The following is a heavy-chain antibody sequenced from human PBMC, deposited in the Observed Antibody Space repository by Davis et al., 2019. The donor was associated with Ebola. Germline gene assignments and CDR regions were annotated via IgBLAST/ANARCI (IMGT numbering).Heavy chain of an antibody. CDR2: ISTNGETT. CDR1: GFIFSSYV. V-gene: IGHV3-64D*06. J-gene: IGHJ4*02. CDR3: VKDRFTVVVVHGGFDY. Sequence: GESLKISCAASGFIFSSYVMSWVRQAPGKGLESVSRISTNGETTYYAESVKGRFTISRDNSKGTLYLQMRSLRTEDTAVYYCVKDRFTVVVVHGGFDYWGQGTLVTVSS. D-gene: IGHD2-15*01.